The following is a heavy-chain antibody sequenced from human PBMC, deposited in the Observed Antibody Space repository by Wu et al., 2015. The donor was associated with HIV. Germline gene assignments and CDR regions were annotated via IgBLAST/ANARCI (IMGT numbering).Heavy chain of an antibody. J-gene: IGHJ4*02. V-gene: IGHV1-69*04. D-gene: IGHD4-17*01. Sequence: QVQLVQSGAEVKKPGSSVKVSCKASGGTFSDYAFSWVRQAPGQGLEWMGRITLSLVHQTTHRSSRAESRLPRRNPREQSTMELSSLRXEDTAVYYCARSPSMTTVVKCPFDYWGPGNAWSPS. CDR2: ITLSLVH. CDR3: ARSPSMTTVVKCPFDY. CDR1: GGTFSDYA.